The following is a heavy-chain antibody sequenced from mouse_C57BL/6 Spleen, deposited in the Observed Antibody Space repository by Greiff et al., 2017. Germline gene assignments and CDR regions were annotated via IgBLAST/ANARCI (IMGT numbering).Heavy chain of an antibody. V-gene: IGHV1-26*01. CDR1: GYTFTDYY. Sequence: EVQLQQSGPELVKPGASVKISCKASGYTFTDYYMNWVKQSHGKSLEWIGDINPNNGGTSYNQKFKGKATLTVDKSSSTAYMELRSLTSEDSADYNCASETRFAYWGQGTLVTVAA. CDR2: INPNNGGT. CDR3: ASETRFAY. J-gene: IGHJ3*01. D-gene: IGHD1-3*01.